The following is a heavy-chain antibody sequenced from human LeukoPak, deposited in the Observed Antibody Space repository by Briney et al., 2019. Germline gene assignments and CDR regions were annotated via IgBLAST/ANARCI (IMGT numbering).Heavy chain of an antibody. J-gene: IGHJ4*02. CDR1: GGSFSGYY. D-gene: IGHD5-18*01. CDR2: INHSGST. CDR3: VRVKRGYSYGYTDPLFDY. V-gene: IGHV4-34*01. Sequence: KASETLSLTCAVSGGSFSGYYWSWIRQPPRKGLEWIGEINHSGSTNYNPSLKSRVTISLDTSKNQFSLKLSSVTAADTAVYYCVRVKRGYSYGYTDPLFDYWGQGTLVTVSS.